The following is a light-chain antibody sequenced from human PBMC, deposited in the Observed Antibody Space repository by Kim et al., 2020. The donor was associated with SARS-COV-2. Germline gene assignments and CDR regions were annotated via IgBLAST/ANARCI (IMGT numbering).Light chain of an antibody. J-gene: IGLJ3*02. CDR1: SSDVGGYNY. V-gene: IGLV2-14*01. CDR3: SSYTSSSTYWV. CDR2: DVS. Sequence: QSALTQPASMSGSPGQSITISCTGTSSDVGGYNYVSWYQQHPGKAPKLMIYDVSKRPSWVSNRFSGSKSGNTASLTISGLQAEDEADYYCSSYTSSSTYWVFGGGTQLTVL.